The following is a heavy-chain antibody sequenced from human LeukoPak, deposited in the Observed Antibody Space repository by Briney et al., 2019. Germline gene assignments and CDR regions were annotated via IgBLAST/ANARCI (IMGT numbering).Heavy chain of an antibody. CDR2: INGIGGGT. Sequence: GGSLRLSCEASGFIFDDYALHWVRLAPGKGLEWVSGINGIGGGTAYADSVKGRFTISRDNAKNSLYLQMNSLRAEDTAVYYCARGRYSSSIDYWGQGTLVTVSS. V-gene: IGHV3-20*04. J-gene: IGHJ4*02. CDR1: GFIFDDYA. CDR3: ARGRYSSSIDY. D-gene: IGHD6-13*01.